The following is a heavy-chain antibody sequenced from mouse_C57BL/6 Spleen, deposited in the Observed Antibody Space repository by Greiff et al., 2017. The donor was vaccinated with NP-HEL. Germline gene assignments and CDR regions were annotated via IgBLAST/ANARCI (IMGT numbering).Heavy chain of an antibody. CDR2: IYPSDSET. J-gene: IGHJ4*01. D-gene: IGHD2-4*01. CDR1: GYTFTGYW. CDR3: ARGDYDYGGYAMDY. Sequence: QVQLQQPGAELVRPGSSVKLSCKASGYTFTGYWMDWVKQRPGQGLEWIGNIYPSDSETHYNQKFKDKATLTVDKSSSTAYMQLSSLTSEDSAVYYCARGDYDYGGYAMDYWGQGTSVTVSS. V-gene: IGHV1-61*01.